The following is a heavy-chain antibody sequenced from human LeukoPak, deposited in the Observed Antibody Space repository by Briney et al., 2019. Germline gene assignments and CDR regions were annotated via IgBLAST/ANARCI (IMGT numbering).Heavy chain of an antibody. CDR1: GYTFTSNY. D-gene: IGHD2-2*02. CDR2: ISPSGGST. J-gene: IGHJ4*02. V-gene: IGHV1-2*02. Sequence: ASVKVSCKAFGYTFTSNYMHWVRQAPGQGPEWMGVISPSGGSTTYAQKFQGRVTMTRDTSISTAYMELSRLRSDDTAVYYCARDLDCSSTSCYTSVYWGQGTLVTVSS. CDR3: ARDLDCSSTSCYTSVY.